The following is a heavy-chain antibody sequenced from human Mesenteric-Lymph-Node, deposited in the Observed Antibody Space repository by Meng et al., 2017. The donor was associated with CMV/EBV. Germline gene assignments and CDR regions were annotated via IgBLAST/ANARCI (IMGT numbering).Heavy chain of an antibody. V-gene: IGHV1-2*02. J-gene: IGHJ4*02. Sequence: ASVKVSCKASGYTFTSYDINWVRQAPGQGLECMGWINPKSGDTNYAQKFQGRVSLTRDTSISTAYMELSSLKSDDTAVYYCARGEILDGVVAVPGATDYWGQGALVTVSS. CDR2: INPKSGDT. D-gene: IGHD2-2*01. CDR3: ARGEILDGVVAVPGATDY. CDR1: GYTFTSYD.